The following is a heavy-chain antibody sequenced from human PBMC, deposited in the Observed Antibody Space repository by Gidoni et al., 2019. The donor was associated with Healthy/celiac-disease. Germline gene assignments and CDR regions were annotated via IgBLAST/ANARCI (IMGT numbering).Heavy chain of an antibody. CDR2: ISSNGGST. D-gene: IGHD6-19*01. V-gene: IGHV3-64D*06. Sequence: EVQLVESGGGLVQHGGSLRLSCSASGFTFSSYAMHWVRQAPGKGLEYVSAISSNGGSTYYADSVKGRFTISRDNSKNTLYLQMSSLRAEDTAVYYCVKGGFSIAVAGRDAFDIWGQGTMVTVSS. CDR1: GFTFSSYA. J-gene: IGHJ3*02. CDR3: VKGGFSIAVAGRDAFDI.